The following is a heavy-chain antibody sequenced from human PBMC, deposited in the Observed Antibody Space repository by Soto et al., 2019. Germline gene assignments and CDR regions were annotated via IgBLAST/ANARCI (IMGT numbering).Heavy chain of an antibody. CDR2: IIPIFGTA. CDR3: ARAARPWSWFDP. V-gene: IGHV1-69*13. J-gene: IGHJ5*02. D-gene: IGHD6-6*01. Sequence: GASVKVSCKASGGTFSSYAISWVRQAPGQGLEWMGGIIPIFGTANYAQKFQGRVTITADESTSTAYMELSSLRSEDTAVYYCARAARPWSWFDPWGQGTLVTVSS. CDR1: GGTFSSYA.